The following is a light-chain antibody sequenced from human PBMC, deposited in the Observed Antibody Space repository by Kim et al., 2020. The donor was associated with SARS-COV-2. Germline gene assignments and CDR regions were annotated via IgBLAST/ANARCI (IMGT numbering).Light chain of an antibody. CDR2: KAS. J-gene: IGKJ4*01. CDR1: QSIVVW. V-gene: IGKV1-5*03. Sequence: QMTQSPSTLSASVGDRVNITCRASQSIVVWLAWYQQKPGKAPKLVIYKASSLESGVPSRFSGSGSGTEFTLTISSLHPDDLGTYFCQQYSNYPLTFGGGTKVDIK. CDR3: QQYSNYPLT.